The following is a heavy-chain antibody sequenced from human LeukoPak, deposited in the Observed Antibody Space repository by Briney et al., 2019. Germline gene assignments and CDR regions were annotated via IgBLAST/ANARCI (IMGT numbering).Heavy chain of an antibody. J-gene: IGHJ4*02. V-gene: IGHV1-2*02. CDR2: INPISGGT. CDR1: GYTFTGYF. D-gene: IGHD2-15*01. Sequence: SVTLSCKASGYTFTGYFMHWVRQAPGQGLEWMGWINPISGGTNYAQKFQGRVTVTRDTSISTAYMELSWLRSDDTAVYYCAREANLDCSGGTCYSGGFDYWGQRPVVPVSS. CDR3: AREANLDCSGGTCYSGGFDY.